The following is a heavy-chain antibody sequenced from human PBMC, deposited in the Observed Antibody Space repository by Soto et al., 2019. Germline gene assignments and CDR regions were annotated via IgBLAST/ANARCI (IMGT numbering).Heavy chain of an antibody. J-gene: IGHJ4*02. CDR1: GFTFSSYA. V-gene: IGHV3-23*01. CDR2: ISGSGGST. Sequence: EVQLLESGGGLVQPGGSLRLSCAASGFTFSSYAMRWVRQAPGKGLEWVSAISGSGGSTYYADSVKGRFTISRDNSKNTLYLQMHSLRAEHTAVYYCARRGSGSYYDYWGQGTLVTVSS. D-gene: IGHD1-26*01. CDR3: ARRGSGSYYDY.